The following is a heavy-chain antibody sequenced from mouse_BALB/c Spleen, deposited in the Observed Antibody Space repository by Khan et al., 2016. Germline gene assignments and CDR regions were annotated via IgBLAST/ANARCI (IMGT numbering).Heavy chain of an antibody. J-gene: IGHJ3*01. CDR3: ARGAY. V-gene: IGHV1-9*01. Sequence: QVQLQQSGAELMKPGASVKISCKATGYTFGSYWIEWVKQRPGHGIEWIGEILPGRGSTNYNENFKVTATFTADTSSNTAYMQLRSLTSEDSAVYYCARGAYWGQGTLVTVSA. CDR1: GYTFGSYW. CDR2: ILPGRGST.